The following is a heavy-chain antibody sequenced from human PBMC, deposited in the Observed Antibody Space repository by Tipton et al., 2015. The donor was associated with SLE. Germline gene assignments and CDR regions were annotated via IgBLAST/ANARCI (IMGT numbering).Heavy chain of an antibody. CDR3: ARERGLSSGWYIPFDY. CDR2: ISSSGATE. D-gene: IGHD6-19*01. V-gene: IGHV3-48*03. Sequence: GSLRLSCAGSGFTFSSHEMDWVRQAPGKGLEWLSYISSSGATEYYADSVKGRFTISRDNVKNTLYLQMNRLRPEDTALYYCARERGLSSGWYIPFDYWGQGTLVTVSS. CDR1: GFTFSSHE. J-gene: IGHJ4*02.